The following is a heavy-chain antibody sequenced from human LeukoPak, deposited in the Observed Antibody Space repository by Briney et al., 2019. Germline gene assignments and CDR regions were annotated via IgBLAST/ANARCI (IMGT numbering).Heavy chain of an antibody. CDR2: TSDDGSNR. CDR1: GFTFNNYA. V-gene: IGHV3-30-3*01. J-gene: IGHJ4*02. CDR3: AREGGYGSGSYLDN. D-gene: IGHD3-10*01. Sequence: ERSLRLPCAASGFTFNNYAMQWVRQAPGKGLEWVAVTSDDGSNRYYADSVKGRFTISRDNSKNTLYLQLNSLRAEDTAVYYCAREGGYGSGSYLDNWGQGTLVTVSS.